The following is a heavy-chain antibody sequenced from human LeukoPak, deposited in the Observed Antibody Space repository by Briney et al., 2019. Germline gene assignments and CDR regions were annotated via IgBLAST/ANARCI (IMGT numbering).Heavy chain of an antibody. J-gene: IGHJ4*02. Sequence: ASVKVSCKVSGYTLTELSMHWVRQAPGKGPEWMGGFDPEDGETIYAQKFQGRVTMTEDTSTDTAYMELSSLRSEDTAVYYCATVTDYYGSGSFDYWGQGTLVTVSS. CDR1: GYTLTELS. V-gene: IGHV1-24*01. CDR2: FDPEDGET. D-gene: IGHD3-10*01. CDR3: ATVTDYYGSGSFDY.